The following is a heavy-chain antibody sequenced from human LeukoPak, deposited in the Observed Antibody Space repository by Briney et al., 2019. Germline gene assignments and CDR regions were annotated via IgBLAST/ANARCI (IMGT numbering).Heavy chain of an antibody. CDR2: VTGSGGGT. D-gene: IGHD3-3*01. Sequence: GGSLRLSCAASGFTFSGHAMGWVRQAPGKGLEWVSSVTGSGGGTYYGDSVKGRFTISRDNSMNTLFLQMNSLRAEDTAVYYCAKDGGGSLEWLPPMDVWGQGTTVTVSS. V-gene: IGHV3-23*01. J-gene: IGHJ6*02. CDR1: GFTFSGHA. CDR3: AKDGGGSLEWLPPMDV.